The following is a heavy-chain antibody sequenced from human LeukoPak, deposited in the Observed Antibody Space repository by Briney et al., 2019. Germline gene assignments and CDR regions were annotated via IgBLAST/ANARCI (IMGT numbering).Heavy chain of an antibody. D-gene: IGHD5-24*01. J-gene: IGHJ4*02. CDR1: GFTFSDYE. CDR3: ARLRGGYRLY. V-gene: IGHV3-48*03. CDR2: ISSSAGTI. Sequence: PGGSLRLSCVASGFTFSDYEINWVRQAPGKGLEWVSYISSSAGTIYYADSVKGRFTISRDNAKNSLYLQMNSLRAEDTAAYYCARLRGGYRLYWGQGTLVTVSS.